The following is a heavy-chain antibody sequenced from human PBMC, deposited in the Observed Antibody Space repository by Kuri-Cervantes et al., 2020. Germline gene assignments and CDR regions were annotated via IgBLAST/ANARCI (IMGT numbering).Heavy chain of an antibody. V-gene: IGHV3-30*02. D-gene: IGHD3-16*01. CDR2: IWYDGSNK. CDR1: GFTFRNYG. J-gene: IGHJ6*02. CDR3: AKEMRYAFFYGMDV. Sequence: GESLKISCAASGFTFRNYGMHWVRQAPGKGLEWLAVIWYDGSNKYYADSVKGRFTFSRDNSQNTLFLQMNSLRAEDTAVYYCAKEMRYAFFYGMDVWGQGTTVTVSS.